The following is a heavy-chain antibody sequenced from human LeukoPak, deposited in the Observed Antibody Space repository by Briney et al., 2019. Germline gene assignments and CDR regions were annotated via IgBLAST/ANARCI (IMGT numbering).Heavy chain of an antibody. Sequence: GGSLRLSCAASGFTFSSYGMHWVRQAPGKGLEWVAFIRYDGSNKYYADSVKGRFTISRDNSKNTLYLQMNSLRAEDTAVYYCAKDLGDYYDSSGYIADYWGQGTLVTVSP. CDR1: GFTFSSYG. CDR3: AKDLGDYYDSSGYIADY. D-gene: IGHD3-22*01. CDR2: IRYDGSNK. V-gene: IGHV3-30*02. J-gene: IGHJ4*02.